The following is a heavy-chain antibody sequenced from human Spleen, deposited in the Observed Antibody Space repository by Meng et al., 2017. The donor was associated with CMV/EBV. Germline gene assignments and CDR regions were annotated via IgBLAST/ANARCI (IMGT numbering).Heavy chain of an antibody. CDR2: IYYSGAA. D-gene: IGHD3-10*01. CDR1: GASIDHDAYY. Sequence: CRVSGASIDHDAYYWNWIRQPPGKGLEWIGYIYYSGAANYNPSLRSRLSMSIDTSKNQFSLNLTSVTAADTAVYYCARGFRLNWFDPWGQGTLVTVSS. V-gene: IGHV4-30-4*08. J-gene: IGHJ5*02. CDR3: ARGFRLNWFDP.